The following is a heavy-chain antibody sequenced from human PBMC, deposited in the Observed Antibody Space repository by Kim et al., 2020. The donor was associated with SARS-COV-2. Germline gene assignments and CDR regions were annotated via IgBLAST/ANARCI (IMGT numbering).Heavy chain of an antibody. J-gene: IGHJ4*02. CDR3: ARDYGGSYQGGSYFDY. D-gene: IGHD1-26*01. Sequence: SLKSRVTHSVDTPKNQFSLKRSSVTAADTAVYYCARDYGGSYQGGSYFDYWGQGTLVTVSS. V-gene: IGHV4-31*02.